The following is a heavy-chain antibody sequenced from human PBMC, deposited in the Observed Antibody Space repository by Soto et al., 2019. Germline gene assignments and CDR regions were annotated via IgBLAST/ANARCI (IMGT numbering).Heavy chain of an antibody. Sequence: EVQLVESGGGLVKPGASLRLSCAASGFTLTNGWMTWVRQAPGKGLEWVGRIRSKADGGTTDYSVPVKGRFTISRDDSKDTLYLQMNSLKDEDTAVYYCSTGRYRHGSDYWGPGTLVTVSS. D-gene: IGHD5-18*01. V-gene: IGHV3-15*07. CDR2: IRSKADGGTT. J-gene: IGHJ4*02. CDR3: STGRYRHGSDY. CDR1: GFTLTNGW.